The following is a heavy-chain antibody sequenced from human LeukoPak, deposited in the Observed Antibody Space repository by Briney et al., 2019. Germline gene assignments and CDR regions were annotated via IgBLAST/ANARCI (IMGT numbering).Heavy chain of an antibody. D-gene: IGHD3-10*01. CDR2: IYWDDDK. Sequence: SGPTLVNPTQTLTPTCTFSGFSLSTSGVAVGWIRQPPGKALEWLALIYWDDDKGYSPSLKSRLTITKDTSKNQVVLTMTNMDPVDTATYYCAHTADYYAVSGGFDYWGQGTLVTVSS. V-gene: IGHV2-5*02. CDR1: GFSLSTSGVA. CDR3: AHTADYYAVSGGFDY. J-gene: IGHJ4*02.